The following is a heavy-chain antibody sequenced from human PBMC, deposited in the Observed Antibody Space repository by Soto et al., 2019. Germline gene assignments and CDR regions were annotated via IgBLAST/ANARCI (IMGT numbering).Heavy chain of an antibody. V-gene: IGHV3-23*01. D-gene: IGHD2-15*01. CDR2: ISGSGGST. Sequence: GGSLRLSCAASGFTFSSYAMSWVRQAPGKGLEWVSAISGSGGSTYYADSGKGRFTISRDNSKNTLYLQMNSLRAEDTAVYYCAKYWNWGRGHCSGGSCYQAIYYYYYGMDVWGQGTTVTVSS. CDR3: AKYWNWGRGHCSGGSCYQAIYYYYYGMDV. J-gene: IGHJ6*02. CDR1: GFTFSSYA.